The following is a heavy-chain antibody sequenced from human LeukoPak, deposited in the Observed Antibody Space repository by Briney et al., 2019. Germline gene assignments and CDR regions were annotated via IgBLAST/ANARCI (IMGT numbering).Heavy chain of an antibody. J-gene: IGHJ4*02. CDR3: ARSQGVDY. D-gene: IGHD3-16*01. CDR1: GYTFTGYY. V-gene: IGHV1-2*02. Sequence: ASVKVSCKPSGYTFTGYYMHWVRQAPGQGLEWMGWINPNSGDTNYAQKFQGRVTMTSDTSISTACMALSGLRSDDTAVYYCARSQGVDYWGQGTLVTVSS. CDR2: INPNSGDT.